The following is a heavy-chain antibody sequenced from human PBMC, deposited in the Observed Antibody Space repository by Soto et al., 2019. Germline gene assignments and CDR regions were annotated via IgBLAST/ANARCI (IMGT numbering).Heavy chain of an antibody. CDR1: GGSFSGYY. CDR2: INHSGST. J-gene: IGHJ5*02. Sequence: SDTLSLTCAVYGGSFSGYYWSWIRHPPGKGLEWIGEINHSGSTNYNPSLKSRVTISVDTSKNQFSLKLSSVTAADTAVYYCARGPRSPVTDIVVVPAASFDPWGQGTLVTVSS. D-gene: IGHD2-2*01. CDR3: ARGPRSPVTDIVVVPAASFDP. V-gene: IGHV4-34*01.